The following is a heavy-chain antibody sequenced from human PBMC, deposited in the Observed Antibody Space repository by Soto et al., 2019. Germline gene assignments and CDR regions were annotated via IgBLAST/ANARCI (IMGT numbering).Heavy chain of an antibody. Sequence: GASVKVSCKASGGTFSSYTSSWMRQAPGQGLEWMGRIIPILGIANYAQKFQGRVTITADKSTSTAYMELSSLRSEDTAVYYCARGLYYDSSGYYWLAEYFQHWGQGTLVTVS. CDR1: GGTFSSYT. J-gene: IGHJ1*01. V-gene: IGHV1-69*02. CDR3: ARGLYYDSSGYYWLAEYFQH. D-gene: IGHD3-22*01. CDR2: IIPILGIA.